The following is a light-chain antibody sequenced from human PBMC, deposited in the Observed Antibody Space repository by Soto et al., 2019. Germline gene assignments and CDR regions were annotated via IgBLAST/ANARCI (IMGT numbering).Light chain of an antibody. CDR2: SNN. V-gene: IGLV1-44*01. Sequence: QSVLTQPPSASGTPGQRVTISCXXXXXNIGSNTVNWYQQLPGTAPKLLIYSNNQRPSGVPDRFSGSKSGTSASLAISGLQSEDEADYYCAAWDXSLSGPVFGGGTKLTVL. CDR3: AAWDXSLSGPV. CDR1: XXNIGSNT. J-gene: IGLJ3*02.